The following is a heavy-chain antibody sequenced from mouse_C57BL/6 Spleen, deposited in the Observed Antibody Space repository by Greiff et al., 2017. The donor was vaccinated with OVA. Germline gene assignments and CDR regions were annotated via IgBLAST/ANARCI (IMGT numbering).Heavy chain of an antibody. Sequence: QVHVKQSGAELVKPGASVKMSCKASGYTFTSYWITWVKQRPGQGLEWIGDIYPGSGSTNYNEKFKSKATLTVDTSSSTAYMQLSSLTSEDSAVYYCARSDYGSRGDYWGQGTTLTVSS. CDR3: ARSDYGSRGDY. V-gene: IGHV1-55*01. CDR2: IYPGSGST. CDR1: GYTFTSYW. J-gene: IGHJ2*01. D-gene: IGHD1-1*01.